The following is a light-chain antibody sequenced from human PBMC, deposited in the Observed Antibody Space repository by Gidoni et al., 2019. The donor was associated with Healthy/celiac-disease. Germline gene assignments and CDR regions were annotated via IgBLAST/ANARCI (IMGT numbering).Light chain of an antibody. CDR3: QAWDSSTGV. V-gene: IGLV3-1*01. Sequence: SYEPTQPPSASVSPRQTASITCSGAKSGDKYACWYQQKPGQSPVLVIYKDSKRPSGIPDRFSGSNSGNTATLTVREAQAMDEADYCCQAWDSSTGVFGTGTKVTVL. CDR1: KSGDKY. J-gene: IGLJ1*01. CDR2: KDS.